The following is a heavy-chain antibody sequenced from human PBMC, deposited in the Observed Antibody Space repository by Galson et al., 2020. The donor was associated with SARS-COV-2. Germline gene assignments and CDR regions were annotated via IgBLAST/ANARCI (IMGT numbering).Heavy chain of an antibody. D-gene: IGHD2-15*01. CDR1: GGTFSSYA. V-gene: IGHV1-69*06. Sequence: SVKVSCKASGGTFSSYAISWVRQAPGQGLEWMGGIIPIFGTANYAQKFQGRVTITADKSTSTAYMELSSLRSEDTAVYYCARGAPIVVVVAATPEYNWFDPWGQGTLVTVSS. J-gene: IGHJ5*02. CDR2: IIPIFGTA. CDR3: ARGAPIVVVVAATPEYNWFDP.